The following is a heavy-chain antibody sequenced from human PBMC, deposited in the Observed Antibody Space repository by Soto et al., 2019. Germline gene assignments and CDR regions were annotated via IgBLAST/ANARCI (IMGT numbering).Heavy chain of an antibody. CDR2: IKQDGSEK. D-gene: IGHD3-16*01. CDR3: AYEGEDYGMDV. Sequence: EVQLVESGGGLVQPVGSLRLSCAASGFTFSSYWMSWVRQAPGKGLEWVANIKQDGSEKYYVDSVKGRFTISRDHATNSLYLQMNSLRAEETAVDDCAYEGEDYGMDVCVKGTTVTVSS. J-gene: IGHJ6*04. V-gene: IGHV3-7*01. CDR1: GFTFSSYW.